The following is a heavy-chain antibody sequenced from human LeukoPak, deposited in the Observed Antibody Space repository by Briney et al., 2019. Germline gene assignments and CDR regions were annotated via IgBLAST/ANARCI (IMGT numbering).Heavy chain of an antibody. Sequence: GGSLRLSCAASGFTFSSYEMNWVRQAPGKGLEWVSYISSSGSTIYYADSVKGRFTISRGNAKNSLYLQMNSLRAEDTAVYYCAELGITMIGGVWGKGTTVTIPS. CDR2: ISSSGSTI. CDR3: AELGITMIGGV. J-gene: IGHJ6*04. CDR1: GFTFSSYE. D-gene: IGHD3-10*02. V-gene: IGHV3-48*03.